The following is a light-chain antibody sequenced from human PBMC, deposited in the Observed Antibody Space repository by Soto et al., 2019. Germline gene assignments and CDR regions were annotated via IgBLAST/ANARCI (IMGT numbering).Light chain of an antibody. CDR1: SSDVCSYNR. V-gene: IGLV2-18*02. J-gene: IGLJ2*01. CDR2: EVS. CDR3: SSYTSSSTWVV. Sequence: QSALTQPPSVSGSPGQSVTISCTGTSSDVCSYNRVSWYQQPPGTAPKLMIYEVSNRPSGVPDRFSGSKSGNTASLTISGLQAEDEADYYCSSYTSSSTWVVFGGGTKVTVL.